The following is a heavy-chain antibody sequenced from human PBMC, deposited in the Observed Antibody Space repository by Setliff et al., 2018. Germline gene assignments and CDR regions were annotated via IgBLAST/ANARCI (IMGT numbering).Heavy chain of an antibody. CDR3: AGPFDVGPYPRPIDGLDL. CDR2: INPNSGGR. J-gene: IGHJ3*01. Sequence: ASVKVSCKASGYIFRDYYIHWVRQAPGQGLEWMGWINPNSGGREYAEAFQGRITMTGDTSIKTAFMELSGLTSDDTAVYYCAGPFDVGPYPRPIDGLDLWGQGTRVIVSS. CDR1: GYIFRDYY. V-gene: IGHV1-2*02. D-gene: IGHD3-9*01.